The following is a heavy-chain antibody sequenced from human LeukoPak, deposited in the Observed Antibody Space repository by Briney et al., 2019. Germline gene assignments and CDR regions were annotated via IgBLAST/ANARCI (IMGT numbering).Heavy chain of an antibody. J-gene: IGHJ4*02. Sequence: GGSLRLSCAASGFTFSSYAMHWVRQAPGKGLEWVAVISYDGSNKYYADSVKGRFTISRDNSKNTLYLQMNSLRAKDTAVYYCARDDSSGYYYASLDYWGQGTLVTVSS. CDR2: ISYDGSNK. D-gene: IGHD3-22*01. CDR3: ARDDSSGYYYASLDY. V-gene: IGHV3-30-3*01. CDR1: GFTFSSYA.